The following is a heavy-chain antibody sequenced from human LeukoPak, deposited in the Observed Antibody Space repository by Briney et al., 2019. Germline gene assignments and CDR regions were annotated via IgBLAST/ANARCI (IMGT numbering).Heavy chain of an antibody. CDR2: INWNSGKI. Sequence: GRSLRLSCAASGFTFDDYAMHRVRQAPGKGLEWVSGINWNSGKIGYADSVKGRFTISRDNAKNSLYLQMNSLRTEDTALYYCAKDIRTRGYYYYYGMDVWGQGTTVTVSS. V-gene: IGHV3-9*01. CDR1: GFTFDDYA. J-gene: IGHJ6*02. CDR3: AKDIRTRGYYYYYGMDV.